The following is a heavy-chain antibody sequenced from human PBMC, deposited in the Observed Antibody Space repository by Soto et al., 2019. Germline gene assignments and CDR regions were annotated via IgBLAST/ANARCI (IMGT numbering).Heavy chain of an antibody. Sequence: SETLSLTCAVYGGSFSGYYWSWIRQPPGKGLEWIGEINHSGSTNYNPSLKSRVTISVDTSKNQFSLKLSSVTAADTAVYYCARTSYYDFWSGYLPWYYFDYWGQGTLVTVSS. J-gene: IGHJ4*02. D-gene: IGHD3-3*01. CDR2: INHSGST. CDR3: ARTSYYDFWSGYLPWYYFDY. CDR1: GGSFSGYY. V-gene: IGHV4-34*01.